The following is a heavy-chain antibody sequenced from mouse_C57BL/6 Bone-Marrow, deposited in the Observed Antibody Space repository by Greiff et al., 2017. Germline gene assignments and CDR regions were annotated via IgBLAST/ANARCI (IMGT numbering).Heavy chain of an antibody. CDR3: ANLRLLRDY. D-gene: IGHD2-10*01. CDR2: IHPRSGNT. Sequence: VQLQQPGAELARPGASVKLSCKASGYTFTSYGISWVKQRTGQGLEWIGVIHPRSGNTYYNEKFKGKATLTADKSSSTAYMELRSLTSEVSSVYFWANLRLLRDYWGQGTTLTVSS. V-gene: IGHV1-81*01. CDR1: GYTFTSYG. J-gene: IGHJ2*01.